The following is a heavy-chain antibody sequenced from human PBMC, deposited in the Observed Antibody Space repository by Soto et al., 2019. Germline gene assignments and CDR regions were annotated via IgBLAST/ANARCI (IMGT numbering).Heavy chain of an antibody. Sequence: QVQLQESDPGLVRPSGTLSLTCTVSGGSISSTNWWSWVRQPPGKGLEWIGEIYHSGSTNYNPSLKSRVTMSVDKSKNQFSLRLSSVTAADTAVYYCARDWAAALFRPPLIFWGQGTLVTVSS. D-gene: IGHD6-13*01. CDR3: ARDWAAALFRPPLIF. J-gene: IGHJ4*02. CDR2: IYHSGST. CDR1: GGSISSTNW. V-gene: IGHV4-4*02.